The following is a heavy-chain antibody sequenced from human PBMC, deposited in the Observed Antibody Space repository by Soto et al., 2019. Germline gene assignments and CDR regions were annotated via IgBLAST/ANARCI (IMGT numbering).Heavy chain of an antibody. V-gene: IGHV4-39*01. CDR1: NGSISSRSSY. J-gene: IGHJ4*02. D-gene: IGHD4-17*01. CDR3: GGQDYGAKGYYFEN. Sequence: QLQLQESGSGLVKPSETLSLTCIVSNGSISSRSSYWGWIRQTPGKVLEWIGSIYYIGNTYYNPSLKRRVTISIDTSKTQFSLKMNSVTAADTAVYFCGGQDYGAKGYYFENWGQGALVTVSS. CDR2: IYYIGNT.